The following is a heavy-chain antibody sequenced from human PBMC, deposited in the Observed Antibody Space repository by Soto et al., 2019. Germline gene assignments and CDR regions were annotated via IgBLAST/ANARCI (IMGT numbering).Heavy chain of an antibody. CDR1: GYTFIDYY. J-gene: IGHJ6*02. V-gene: IGHV1-2*02. D-gene: IGHD2-15*01. CDR2: VNTSSGGT. Sequence: QVQLVQSGAEVKKPGASVKVSCTASGYTFIDYYMHWVRQAPGQGLEWMGWVNTSSGGTPYAQTSQCRVAVTRGTSIGLVSIALSRLKSYDTAMYSCTRERGYDCPAASCYAVSGLDVWGQGTRVTVSS. CDR3: TRERGYDCPAASCYAVSGLDV.